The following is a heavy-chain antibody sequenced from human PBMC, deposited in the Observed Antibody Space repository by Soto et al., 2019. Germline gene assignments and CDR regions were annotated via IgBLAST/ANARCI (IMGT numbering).Heavy chain of an antibody. J-gene: IGHJ4*02. CDR2: ISSSGSTI. CDR1: GFTLNDYY. Sequence: QVHLVESGGGLVKPGGSLRLSCVASGFTLNDYYVSWIRQAPGKGLEWISYISSSGSTIYYADSVKGRFTVSREHANYSVILQMYSLRVEDIALSFCSSYGYPVNGRIDFWGQGTLATVSS. D-gene: IGHD6-25*01. CDR3: SSYGYPVNGRIDF. V-gene: IGHV3-11*04.